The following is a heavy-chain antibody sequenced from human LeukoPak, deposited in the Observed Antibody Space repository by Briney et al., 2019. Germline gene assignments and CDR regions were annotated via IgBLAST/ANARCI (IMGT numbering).Heavy chain of an antibody. V-gene: IGHV4-38-2*02. CDR3: ARDSIAAAGTSYYYYMDV. CDR1: GYSISSGYY. CDR2: TYHSGST. J-gene: IGHJ6*03. D-gene: IGHD6-13*01. Sequence: SETLSLTCTVSGYSISSGYYWGWIRQPPGKGLEWIGTTYHSGSTYYNPSLKSRVTISVDTSKNQFSLKLSSVTAADTAVYYCARDSIAAAGTSYYYYMDVWGKGTTVTVSS.